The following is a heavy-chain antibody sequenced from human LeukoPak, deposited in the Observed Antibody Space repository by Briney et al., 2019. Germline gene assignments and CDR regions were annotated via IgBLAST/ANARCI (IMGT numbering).Heavy chain of an antibody. D-gene: IGHD6-25*01. CDR1: GFIFTSYT. J-gene: IGHJ4*02. CDR3: AREGAAAGLDY. Sequence: PGGSLRLSCAASGFIFTSYTMNCVRQAPGRGLEWVSSISLSSSFIYYADSLKGRFTISRDNAKSSLYLQMNSLRAEDTAVYYCAREGAAAGLDYWGQGTLVTISS. V-gene: IGHV3-21*01. CDR2: ISLSSSFI.